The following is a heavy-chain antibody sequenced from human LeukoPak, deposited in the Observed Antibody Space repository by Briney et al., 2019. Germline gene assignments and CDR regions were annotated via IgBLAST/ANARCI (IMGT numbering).Heavy chain of an antibody. CDR1: GGSFSGYY. D-gene: IGHD6-19*01. Sequence: SETLSLTCAVYGGSFSGYYWSWIRQPPGKGLEWIGEINHSGSTNYNPSLKSRVTISVDTSKNQFSLKLSSVTAADTAVYYCARVEYSSGWYNRFDYWGQGTLVTVSS. J-gene: IGHJ4*02. CDR2: INHSGST. CDR3: ARVEYSSGWYNRFDY. V-gene: IGHV4-34*01.